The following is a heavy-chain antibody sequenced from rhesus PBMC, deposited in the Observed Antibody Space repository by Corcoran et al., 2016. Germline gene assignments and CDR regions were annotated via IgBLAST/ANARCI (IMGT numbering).Heavy chain of an antibody. CDR1: GYSLTNSY. D-gene: IGHD6-25*01. CDR2: ISPYNGNK. Sequence: QVQLVQSGAEIKQPGASVKLSCKASGYSLTNSYIHWVRQAPGQGLEWIGLISPYNGNKVYAQNFQGRVTITTDTSTTTGYMELSSLRSEDTAVYYCTRAPAAGGFDYWGQGVPVTVSS. CDR3: TRAPAAGGFDY. J-gene: IGHJ4*01. V-gene: IGHV1-180*01.